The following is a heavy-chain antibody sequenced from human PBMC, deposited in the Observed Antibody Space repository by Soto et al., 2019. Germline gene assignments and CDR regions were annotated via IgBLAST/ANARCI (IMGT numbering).Heavy chain of an antibody. J-gene: IGHJ4*02. CDR3: ARVAGHKNARFDT. Sequence: ASVKVSCKASGYTFTSYYIHWVRQAPGQGLEWMGIFNPTGDTASYAQKLQGRVTMTRDTSITTTYMELNSLTSDDTAVYYCARVAGHKNARFDTWGQGALVTVSS. CDR2: FNPTGDTA. CDR1: GYTFTSYY. D-gene: IGHD1-1*01. V-gene: IGHV1-46*01.